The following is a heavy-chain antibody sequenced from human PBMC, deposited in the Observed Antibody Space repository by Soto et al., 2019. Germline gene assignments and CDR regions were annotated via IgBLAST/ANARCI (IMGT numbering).Heavy chain of an antibody. CDR2: FDPEDGET. CDR3: ATAMAVADYYYSDY. J-gene: IGHJ4*02. D-gene: IGHD6-19*01. CDR1: GYTLTELS. Sequence: ASVKVSCKVSGYTLTELSMHWVRQAPGKGLEWMGGFDPEDGETIYAQKFQGRVTMTEDTSTDTAYMELSSLRSEDTAVYYCATAMAVADYYYSDYWGQGTLVTVSS. V-gene: IGHV1-24*01.